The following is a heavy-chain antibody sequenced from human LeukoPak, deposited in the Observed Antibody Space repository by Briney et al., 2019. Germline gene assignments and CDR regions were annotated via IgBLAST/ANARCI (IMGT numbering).Heavy chain of an antibody. V-gene: IGHV3-23*01. D-gene: IGHD2-2*02. CDR2: ISGSGGST. CDR1: GFTFSSYA. J-gene: IGHJ4*02. CDR3: AKGRTAYCSSTSCYTIDY. Sequence: GGSLRLSCAAPGFTFSSYAMSWVRQAPGKGLEWVSGISGSGGSTYYADSVKGRFTISRDNSKNTLYLQMNSLRAEDTAVYYCAKGRTAYCSSTSCYTIDYWGQATLVTVSS.